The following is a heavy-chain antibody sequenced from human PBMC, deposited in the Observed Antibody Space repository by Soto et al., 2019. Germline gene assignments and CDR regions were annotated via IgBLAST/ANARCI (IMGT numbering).Heavy chain of an antibody. D-gene: IGHD2-2*01. CDR2: INPSGGST. Sequence: GASVKVSCKASGYTFTSYYMHWVRQAPGQGLEWMGIINPSGGSTSYAQKFQGRVTMTRDTSTSTVYMELSSLRSEDTAVYYCARDWVSEVVVPAAMPDYWGQGTLVTVSS. V-gene: IGHV1-46*03. CDR1: GYTFTSYY. CDR3: ARDWVSEVVVPAAMPDY. J-gene: IGHJ4*02.